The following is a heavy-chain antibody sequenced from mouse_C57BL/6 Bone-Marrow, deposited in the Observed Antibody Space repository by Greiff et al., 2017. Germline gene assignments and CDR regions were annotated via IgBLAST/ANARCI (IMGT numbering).Heavy chain of an antibody. J-gene: IGHJ2*01. CDR3: ARGGLRLDY. Sequence: QVQLKQPGAELVRPGTSVKLSCKASGYTFTSYWMHWVKQRPGQGLEWIGVIDPSDSYTNYNQKFKGKATLTVDTSSRTAYMQLSSLTSEDAAVYYCARGGLRLDYWGQGTTLTVSS. D-gene: IGHD1-1*01. CDR1: GYTFTSYW. CDR2: IDPSDSYT. V-gene: IGHV1-59*01.